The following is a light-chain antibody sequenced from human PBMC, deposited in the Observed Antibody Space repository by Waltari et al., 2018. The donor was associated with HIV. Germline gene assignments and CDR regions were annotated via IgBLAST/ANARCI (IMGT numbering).Light chain of an antibody. J-gene: IGKJ1*01. CDR2: AAS. CDR3: QQYYSFPRP. Sequence: VIWLTQSPSLLSASQGDRVPRSCRMSQGIRSYLDWYQQKPGTAPELLIYAASTLQSAVPSRFSGSGSGTDFTLTIRCLQSEDFATYYCQQYYSFPRPFGHGTNVEIK. V-gene: IGKV1D-8*01. CDR1: QGIRSY.